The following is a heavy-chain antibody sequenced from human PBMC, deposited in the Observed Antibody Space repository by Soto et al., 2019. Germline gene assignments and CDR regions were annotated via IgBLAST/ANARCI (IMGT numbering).Heavy chain of an antibody. J-gene: IGHJ6*03. CDR1: GFTFSSYA. Sequence: PGGSLRHSCVASGFTFSSYAMSWVRQAPGKGLEWVSAISGSGGSTYYADSVKGRFTISRDNSKNTLYLQMNSLRAEDTAVYYCAKSPRYYYYYMDVWGKGTTVTVSS. CDR3: AKSPRYYYYYMDV. CDR2: ISGSGGST. V-gene: IGHV3-23*01.